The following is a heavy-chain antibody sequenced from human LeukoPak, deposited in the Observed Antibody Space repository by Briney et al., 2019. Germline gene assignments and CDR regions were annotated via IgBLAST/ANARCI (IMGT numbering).Heavy chain of an antibody. CDR1: GFTFSSYW. CDR2: IKQDGREK. D-gene: IGHD2-8*02. J-gene: IGHJ5*02. Sequence: GGSLRLSCAASGFTFSSYWMSWVRQAPGKGLEWVANIKQDGREKYYVDSVKGRFTISRDNAKNSVYLQMNSLRAEDTAVYYCARDCTGGRNTFDPWGQGTLVTVSS. CDR3: ARDCTGGRNTFDP. V-gene: IGHV3-7*01.